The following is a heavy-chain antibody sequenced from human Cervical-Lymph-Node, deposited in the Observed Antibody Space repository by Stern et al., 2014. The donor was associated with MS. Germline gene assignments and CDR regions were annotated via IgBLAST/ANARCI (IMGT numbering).Heavy chain of an antibody. CDR1: GFTFSTYA. Sequence: QMQLVQSGGGVVQPGRSLRLSCAVSGFTFSTYAIHWVRPAPGTGLEWVAVVSYDGTTAYYADSVKGRFTISRDNSRNTLYLQMNSLRAEDTALYYCAKDASTQWLVQSDAFDIWGQGTMVIVSS. J-gene: IGHJ3*02. D-gene: IGHD6-19*01. V-gene: IGHV3-30*18. CDR3: AKDASTQWLVQSDAFDI. CDR2: VSYDGTTA.